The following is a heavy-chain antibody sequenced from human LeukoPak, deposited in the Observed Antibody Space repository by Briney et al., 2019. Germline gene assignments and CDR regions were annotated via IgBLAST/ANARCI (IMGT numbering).Heavy chain of an antibody. D-gene: IGHD2-15*01. CDR3: ASEGLRIIDY. V-gene: IGHV3-7*01. CDR2: IKQDGSEK. Sequence: GSLSLSCAASGFTFSTYWMSWVRQAPGKGLEWVANIKQDGSEKYYVDSVEGRFTISRDNAKNSLYLQMNSLRAEDTAVYYCASEGLRIIDYWGQGTLVTVSS. CDR1: GFTFSTYW. J-gene: IGHJ4*02.